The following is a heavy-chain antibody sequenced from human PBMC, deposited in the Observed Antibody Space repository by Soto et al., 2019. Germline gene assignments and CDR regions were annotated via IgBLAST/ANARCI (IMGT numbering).Heavy chain of an antibody. D-gene: IGHD3-3*01. V-gene: IGHV3-23*01. J-gene: IGHJ6*02. CDR1: GFTFSNYA. CDR3: ARDWTGDTCPCLDV. Sequence: EVQLLESGGGLVQPGGSLRLSCAAAGFTFSNYALTWVRQSPGKGLEWVSTFSGSGGSTYYADSVRGLFTISRDNTKNTLFREMNSLRVEDTAIYYCARDWTGDTCPCLDVWGQGTTVSVSS. CDR2: FSGSGGST.